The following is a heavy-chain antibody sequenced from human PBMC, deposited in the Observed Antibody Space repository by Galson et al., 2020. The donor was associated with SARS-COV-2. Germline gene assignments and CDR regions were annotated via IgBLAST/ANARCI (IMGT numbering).Heavy chain of an antibody. J-gene: IGHJ4*02. CDR2: ISYDGSNK. V-gene: IGHV3-30*04. CDR3: ARDAYYDILTGYLDYFDY. D-gene: IGHD3-9*01. CDR1: GFTFSSYA. Sequence: GESLKISCAASGFTFSSYAMHWVRQAPGKGLEWVAVISYDGSNKYYADSVKGRFTISRDNSKNTLYLQMNSLRAEDTAVYYCARDAYYDILTGYLDYFDYWGQGTLVTVSS.